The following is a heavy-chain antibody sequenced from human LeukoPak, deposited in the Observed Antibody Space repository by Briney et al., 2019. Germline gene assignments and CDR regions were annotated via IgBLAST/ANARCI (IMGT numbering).Heavy chain of an antibody. V-gene: IGHV3-30*18. CDR1: GFTFSSYG. J-gene: IGHJ3*02. Sequence: PGGSLRLSCAASGFTFSSYGMHWVRQAPGKGLEWVAVISYDGSNKYYADSVKGRFTISRDNSKNTLYLQMNSLRAEDTALYYCAKAQLPYCSGGSCFDAFDIWGQGTMVTVSS. D-gene: IGHD2-15*01. CDR3: AKAQLPYCSGGSCFDAFDI. CDR2: ISYDGSNK.